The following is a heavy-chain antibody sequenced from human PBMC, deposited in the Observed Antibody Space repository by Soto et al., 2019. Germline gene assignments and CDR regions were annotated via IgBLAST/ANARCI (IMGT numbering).Heavy chain of an antibody. V-gene: IGHV1-69*01. J-gene: IGHJ6*02. CDR3: AGDVTVNDYDSTYYYYAMDV. CDR1: GGTFTSHA. D-gene: IGHD3-16*01. Sequence: QVQLVQSGAEVKMPESSVQVSCKASGGTFTSHAISWVRQAPGQGLEWLGVIIPFFKATNYAQKFQGRVTSTADDSMTTVYMYLYSLTSDDTAIYYCAGDVTVNDYDSTYYYYAMDVWCQGTTVTVSS. CDR2: IIPFFKAT.